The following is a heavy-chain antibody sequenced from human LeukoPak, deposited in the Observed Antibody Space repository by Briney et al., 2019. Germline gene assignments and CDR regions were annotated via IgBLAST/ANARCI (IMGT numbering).Heavy chain of an antibody. CDR1: GGSISSGGYY. Sequence: PSQTLYLTCTVSGGSISSGGYYWSWIRQHPGKGLEWIGYIHYSGSTYYTASLKSRITISVATSKNQFALKLNSVTAADTAVYYCARVIVLRGRHIDSWGQGTLVTVSS. CDR3: ARVIVLRGRHIDS. CDR2: IHYSGST. D-gene: IGHD3-10*01. J-gene: IGHJ4*02. V-gene: IGHV4-31*03.